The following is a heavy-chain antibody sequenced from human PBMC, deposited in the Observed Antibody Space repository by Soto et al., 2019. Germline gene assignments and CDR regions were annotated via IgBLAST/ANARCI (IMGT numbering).Heavy chain of an antibody. CDR1: GFTFSSYG. V-gene: IGHV3-30*18. Sequence: QVQLVESGGGVVQPGRSLRLSCAASGFTFSSYGMHWVRQAPGKGLEWVAVISYDGSNKYYADSVKGRFTISRDNSKNTLYLQMNSLRAEDTAVYYCAKDPITMVRGVTDYWGQGTLVTVSS. CDR2: ISYDGSNK. CDR3: AKDPITMVRGVTDY. D-gene: IGHD3-10*01. J-gene: IGHJ4*02.